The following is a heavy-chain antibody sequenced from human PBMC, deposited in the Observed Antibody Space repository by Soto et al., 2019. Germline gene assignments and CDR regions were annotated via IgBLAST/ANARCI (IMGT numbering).Heavy chain of an antibody. V-gene: IGHV3-30*18. CDR3: AKTLGYCSSSSCSREFYYYYGMDV. D-gene: IGHD2-15*01. CDR2: IAYDGGNK. Sequence: QVQLVESGGGVVQPGRSLRLSCAASGFTFSSYGIDWVRQAPGKGLEWVAVIAYDGGNKYYADSVKGRFTISRDNPKNTLYLQMNSLRADDTAVYYCAKTLGYCSSSSCSREFYYYYGMDVWGQGTTVTVSS. J-gene: IGHJ6*02. CDR1: GFTFSSYG.